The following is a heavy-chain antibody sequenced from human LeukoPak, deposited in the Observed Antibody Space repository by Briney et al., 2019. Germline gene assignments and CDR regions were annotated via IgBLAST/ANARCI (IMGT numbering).Heavy chain of an antibody. CDR1: GGSISSGSYY. CDR3: ARAQPARYCTSTSCNAAFDI. V-gene: IGHV4-61*01. Sequence: SQTLSLTCTVSGGSISSGSYYWSWIRQPPGKGLEWIGYIYDSGSTNYNPSLKSRVTVSVETSKNQFSLKLSSVTAADTAVYYCARAQPARYCTSTSCNAAFDIWGQGTMVTVSS. J-gene: IGHJ3*02. D-gene: IGHD2-2*01. CDR2: IYDSGST.